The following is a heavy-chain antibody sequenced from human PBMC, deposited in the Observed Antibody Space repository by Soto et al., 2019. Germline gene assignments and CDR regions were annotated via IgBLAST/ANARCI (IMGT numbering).Heavy chain of an antibody. J-gene: IGHJ4*02. CDR2: IRSKVYGGTP. Sequence: GGSLRLSCSASGFTFGDNAISWVRQAPGKGLEWVGFIRSKVYGGTPQYAASVEGRFTISRDDSKSIAYLQMSSLRTEDTAVYYCTTLWEYYYDSRNHPPAYWGQGALVTVSS. CDR3: TTLWEYYYDSRNHPPAY. CDR1: GFTFGDNA. V-gene: IGHV3-49*04. D-gene: IGHD3-22*01.